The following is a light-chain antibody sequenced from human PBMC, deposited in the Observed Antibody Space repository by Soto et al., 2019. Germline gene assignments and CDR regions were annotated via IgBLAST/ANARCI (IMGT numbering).Light chain of an antibody. V-gene: IGKV3-20*01. Sequence: ETVLTQSPGTLSLSPGESATLSCRASQSVSSSSLAWFQHKPGQAPRLLIYDASSRATGIPHRFSRGGSETDFTLTISRLEPEHFAVYYCQQYDKSPPISFGQGTRLEIK. J-gene: IGKJ5*01. CDR3: QQYDKSPPIS. CDR2: DAS. CDR1: QSVSSSS.